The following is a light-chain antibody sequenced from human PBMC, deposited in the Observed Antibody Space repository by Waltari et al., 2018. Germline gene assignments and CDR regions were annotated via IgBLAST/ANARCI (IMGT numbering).Light chain of an antibody. J-gene: IGKJ3*01. CDR1: QGINSY. Sequence: DIQLTQSPSFLSASVGDRVPITCRASQGINSYLAWYQQKPGIAPTLLIYAASTLQTGVPSRFSGTESGTEFTLTISSLQPEDFATYYCQQLNSYPFTFGPGTTVAIK. CDR2: AAS. V-gene: IGKV1-9*01. CDR3: QQLNSYPFT.